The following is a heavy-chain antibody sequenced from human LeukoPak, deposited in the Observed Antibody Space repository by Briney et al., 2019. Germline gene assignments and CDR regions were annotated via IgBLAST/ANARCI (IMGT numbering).Heavy chain of an antibody. CDR1: GFTFSSYV. J-gene: IGHJ4*02. D-gene: IGHD5-12*01. Sequence: GGSLRLSCAASGFTFSSYVMHWVRQAPGKGLEWMAFISYDGSSKSYADSVKGRFTISRDNSKNTLYLQMSSLRAEDTAVYYCARSATIGLDYWGQGTLVTVSS. CDR3: ARSATIGLDY. V-gene: IGHV3-30-3*01. CDR2: ISYDGSSK.